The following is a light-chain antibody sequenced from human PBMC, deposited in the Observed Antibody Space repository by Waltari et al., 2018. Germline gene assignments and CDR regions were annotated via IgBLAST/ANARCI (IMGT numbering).Light chain of an antibody. Sequence: SYELSQPPSVSVSPGQTASVTCSGNYSGNKSVSWYQQKPGQSPLLIISQNTNRPSGIPERFSGSNSGNTATLTISGTQAIDEADYYCQAWDSTTAVFGGGTNLAVL. CDR3: QAWDSTTAV. CDR1: YSGNKS. J-gene: IGLJ3*02. CDR2: QNT. V-gene: IGLV3-1*01.